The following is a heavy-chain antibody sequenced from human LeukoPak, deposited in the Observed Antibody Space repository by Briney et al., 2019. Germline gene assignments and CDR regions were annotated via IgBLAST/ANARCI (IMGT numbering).Heavy chain of an antibody. Sequence: SETLSLTCTVSGGSTGSSTFYWGWIRQPPGKGLEWIGHMSDTGSTNYNPSLKSRVTISVDTSKNQFSLKLSSVTAADTAVYYCARGIQRTYYDILTGYSEAFDIWGQGTMVTVSS. CDR2: MSDTGST. J-gene: IGHJ3*02. V-gene: IGHV4-39*07. CDR3: ARGIQRTYYDILTGYSEAFDI. CDR1: GGSTGSSTFY. D-gene: IGHD3-9*01.